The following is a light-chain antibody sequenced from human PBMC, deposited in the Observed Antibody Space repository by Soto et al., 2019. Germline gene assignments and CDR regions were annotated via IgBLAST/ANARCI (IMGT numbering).Light chain of an antibody. Sequence: EIVMTQSPATLSLSPGERATLSCRASLSVGSSLAWYQQRPGQAPRLLIYGPSTRATGIPARFSGSGSGTDFTLTISSLQSEDFAVYYCQQYNNWPLTFGQGTRLEIK. CDR1: LSVGSS. J-gene: IGKJ5*01. V-gene: IGKV3-15*01. CDR2: GPS. CDR3: QQYNNWPLT.